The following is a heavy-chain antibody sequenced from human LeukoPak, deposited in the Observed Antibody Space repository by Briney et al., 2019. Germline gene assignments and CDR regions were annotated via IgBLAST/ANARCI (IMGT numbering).Heavy chain of an antibody. J-gene: IGHJ4*02. CDR3: SRSQFDY. CDR1: GFPFSSYW. V-gene: IGHV3-74*03. Sequence: AGGSLRLSCEPSGFPFSSYWMLWVRQAPGKGLVWVSRISGDGTIKTYADFVRGRFIVSRGNTKNILYLQMNSLKVEDTATYFCSRSQFDYWGQGVLVTVSS. CDR2: ISGDGTIK.